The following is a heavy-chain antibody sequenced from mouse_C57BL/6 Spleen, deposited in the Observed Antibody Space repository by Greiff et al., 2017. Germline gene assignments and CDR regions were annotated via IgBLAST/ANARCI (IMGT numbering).Heavy chain of an antibody. CDR1: GYAFSSSW. CDR2: IYPGDGDT. Sequence: QVQLKESGPELVKPGASVKISCKASGYAFSSSWMNWVKQRPGKGLEWIGRIYPGDGDTNYNGKFKGKATLTSDKSSSTAYMQLSSLTSEDSAVYFCARRDLLYAMDYWGQGTSVTVSS. J-gene: IGHJ4*01. CDR3: ARRDLLYAMDY. V-gene: IGHV1-82*01.